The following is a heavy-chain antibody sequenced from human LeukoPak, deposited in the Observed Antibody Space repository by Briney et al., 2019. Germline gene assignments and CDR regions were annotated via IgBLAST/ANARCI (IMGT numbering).Heavy chain of an antibody. D-gene: IGHD3-3*01. CDR3: ARDRYYDFGSGYLNWYFDL. CDR1: GGAISSDY. J-gene: IGHJ2*01. CDR2: IYTSGST. Sequence: SETLYLTCTAAGGAISSDYWSWIRQPAGKLLEWIGRIYTSGSTNYNPSLKSRVTMSVDTSKNQFSLKLSSVTAADTAVYYCARDRYYDFGSGYLNWYFDLWGRGTLVTVSS. V-gene: IGHV4-4*07.